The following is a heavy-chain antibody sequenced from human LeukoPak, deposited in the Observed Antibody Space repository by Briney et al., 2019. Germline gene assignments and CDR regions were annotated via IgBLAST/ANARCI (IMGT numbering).Heavy chain of an antibody. Sequence: GASVKVSCKASGYTFTDNFMHWVRQAPGQGLEWMGWINPNSGVTKYAQKFQGRVTMTRDTSISTAYMELSRLRSDDTAVYYCARGGYSYGYMGYFDYWGQGTLVTVSS. CDR1: GYTFTDNF. CDR3: ARGGYSYGYMGYFDY. D-gene: IGHD5-18*01. V-gene: IGHV1-2*02. J-gene: IGHJ4*02. CDR2: INPNSGVT.